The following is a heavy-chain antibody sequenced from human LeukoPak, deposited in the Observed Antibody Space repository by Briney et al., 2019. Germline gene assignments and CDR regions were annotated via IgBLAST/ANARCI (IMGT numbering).Heavy chain of an antibody. CDR1: GGTFSSYA. CDR2: IIPIFGTA. Sequence: ASVKVSCKASGGTFSSYAISWVRQAPGQGLEWMGRIIPIFGTANYAQKFQGRVTITTDESTSTAYMELRSLRSEDTAVYYCARDLKRVPAAMTSYYYMDVWGKGTTVTVSS. CDR3: ARDLKRVPAAMTSYYYMDV. D-gene: IGHD2-2*01. J-gene: IGHJ6*03. V-gene: IGHV1-69*05.